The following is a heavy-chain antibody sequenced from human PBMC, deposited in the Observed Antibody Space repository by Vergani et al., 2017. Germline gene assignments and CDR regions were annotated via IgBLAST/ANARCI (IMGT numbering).Heavy chain of an antibody. Sequence: QVQLQESGPGLVKPPGTLSLTCAVSGDSISSNNCWTWVRQPPGKGLAWIGEICHTEDTKYSPSLKSRVTVSVDEARNLFSLRLNSVTAAYTAVYYCATIGYRRWGYYFDYWGQGILVTVSS. CDR2: ICHTEDT. J-gene: IGHJ4*02. CDR3: ATIGYRRWGYYFDY. CDR1: GDSISSNNC. V-gene: IGHV4-4*03. D-gene: IGHD2-2*02.